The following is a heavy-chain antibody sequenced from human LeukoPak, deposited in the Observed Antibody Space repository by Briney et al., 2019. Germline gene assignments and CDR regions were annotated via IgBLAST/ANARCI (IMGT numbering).Heavy chain of an antibody. V-gene: IGHV4-59*01. D-gene: IGHD3-10*01. Sequence: SETLSLTCTVSGGSISSYYWSWIRQPPGKGLEWIGYIYYSGSTNYNPSLKSRVTISVDTSKNQFSLKLSSVTAADTAVYYCARHRPLARGLGRKGMDVWGKGTTVTISS. CDR1: GGSISSYY. CDR3: ARHRPLARGLGRKGMDV. J-gene: IGHJ6*03. CDR2: IYYSGST.